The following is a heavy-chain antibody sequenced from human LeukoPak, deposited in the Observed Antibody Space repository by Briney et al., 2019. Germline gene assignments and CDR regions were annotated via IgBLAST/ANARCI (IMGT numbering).Heavy chain of an antibody. D-gene: IGHD2-15*01. Sequence: PGGSLRLSCVASGFTFSDAWMSWVRQAPGKGLEWVGRIKSKNAGETTDYAEPVKGRFTISRDDSKNMLYLQMDSLRNEDTSDYYCTTDWGSPGCGGSCSSLWGQGTLVTVSS. J-gene: IGHJ4*02. CDR2: IKSKNAGETT. CDR3: TTDWGSPGCGGSCSSL. V-gene: IGHV3-15*01. CDR1: GFTFSDAW.